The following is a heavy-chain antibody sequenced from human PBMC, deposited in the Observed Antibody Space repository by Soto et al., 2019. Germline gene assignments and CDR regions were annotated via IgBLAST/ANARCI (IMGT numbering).Heavy chain of an antibody. V-gene: IGHV3-66*01. J-gene: IGHJ4*02. D-gene: IGHD3-3*01. CDR2: IYSGGST. CDR3: AGTYYDFWSGYYDY. Sequence: GESLKISCAASGFTVSSNYMSWVRQAPGKGLEWVSVIYSGGSTYYADSVKGRFTISRDNSKNTLYLQMNSLRAEDTAVYYCAGTYYDFWSGYYDYWGQGTLVTVSS. CDR1: GFTVSSNY.